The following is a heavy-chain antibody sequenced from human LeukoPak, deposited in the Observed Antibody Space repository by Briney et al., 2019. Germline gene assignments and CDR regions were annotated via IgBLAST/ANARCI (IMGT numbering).Heavy chain of an antibody. J-gene: IGHJ4*02. CDR3: ARGKAGLLAPGDFDY. Sequence: GSLRLSCAASGFTFSSYSMNWVRQAPGKGLEWVSSISSSSSYIYYADSVKGRFTISRDNAKNSLYLQMNSLRAEDTAVYYCARGKAGLLAPGDFDYWGQGTLVTVSP. D-gene: IGHD3-22*01. CDR2: ISSSSSYI. CDR1: GFTFSSYS. V-gene: IGHV3-21*01.